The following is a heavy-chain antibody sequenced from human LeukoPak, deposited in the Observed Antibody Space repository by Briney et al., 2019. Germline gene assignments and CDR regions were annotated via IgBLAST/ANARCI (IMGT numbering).Heavy chain of an antibody. CDR1: GFTFSSYA. V-gene: IGHV3-23*01. CDR3: ARRGGGYGSGSRSYYYYGMDV. CDR2: ISGSGGST. J-gene: IGHJ6*02. Sequence: GGSLRLSCAASGFTFSSYAMSWVRQAPGKGLEWVSAISGSGGSTYYAGSVKGRFTISGDNSKNTLYLQMNSLRAEDTAVYYCARRGGGYGSGSRSYYYYGMDVWGQGTTVTVSS. D-gene: IGHD3-10*01.